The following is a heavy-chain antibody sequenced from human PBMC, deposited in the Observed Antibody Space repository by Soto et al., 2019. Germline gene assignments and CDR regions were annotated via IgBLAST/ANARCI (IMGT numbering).Heavy chain of an antibody. Sequence: QLQLQESGSGLVKPSQTLSLTCAVSGGSISSGGYSWSWIRQPPGKGLEWIGYIYHSGSTYYNPSLKSRVTISVDRSKNQFSLKLSSVTAADTAVYYCDGSQITIFGVSNGMDVWGQGTTVTVSS. CDR2: IYHSGST. V-gene: IGHV4-30-2*01. CDR1: GGSISSGGYS. CDR3: DGSQITIFGVSNGMDV. J-gene: IGHJ6*02. D-gene: IGHD3-3*01.